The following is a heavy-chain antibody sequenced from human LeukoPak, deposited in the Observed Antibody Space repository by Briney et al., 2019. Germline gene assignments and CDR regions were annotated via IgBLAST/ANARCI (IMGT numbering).Heavy chain of an antibody. D-gene: IGHD5-18*01. V-gene: IGHV1-69*04. CDR2: IIPILGIA. CDR3: ARVDTAMVIDY. Sequence: ASAKVSCKASGGTFSSYAISWVRQAPGQGLEWMGRIIPILGIANYAQKFQGRVTITADKSTSTAYMELSSLRSEDTAVYYCARVDTAMVIDYWGQGTLVTVSS. CDR1: GGTFSSYA. J-gene: IGHJ4*02.